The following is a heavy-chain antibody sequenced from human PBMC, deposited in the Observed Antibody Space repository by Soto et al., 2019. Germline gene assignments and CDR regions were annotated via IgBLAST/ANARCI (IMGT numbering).Heavy chain of an antibody. CDR1: GGSFSGYY. D-gene: IGHD4-4*01. V-gene: IGHV4-34*01. J-gene: IGHJ4*02. CDR2: INHSGST. CDR3: ARDQLSKGDFDY. Sequence: TSETLSLTCAVYGGSFSGYYWSWIRQPPGKGLEWIGEINHSGSTNYNPSLKSRVTISVDTSKNRFSLKLSSVTAADTAVYYCARDQLSKGDFDYWGQGTLVTVSS.